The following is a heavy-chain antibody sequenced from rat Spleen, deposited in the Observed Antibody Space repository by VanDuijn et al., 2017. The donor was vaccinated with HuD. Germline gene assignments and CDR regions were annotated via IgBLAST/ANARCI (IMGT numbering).Heavy chain of an antibody. D-gene: IGHD1-9*01. Sequence: EVQLVESGGGLVQPGRSMKLSCAASGLSFSNYDMAWVRQAPTKGLEWIASISTGGGNTYYRDSVKGRFTISRDNAKNTQYLQMDSLRSEDTATYYCARAAYYGYNSYWYFDFWGPGTMVTVSS. V-gene: IGHV5S13*01. CDR2: ISTGGGNT. CDR1: GLSFSNYD. J-gene: IGHJ1*01. CDR3: ARAAYYGYNSYWYFDF.